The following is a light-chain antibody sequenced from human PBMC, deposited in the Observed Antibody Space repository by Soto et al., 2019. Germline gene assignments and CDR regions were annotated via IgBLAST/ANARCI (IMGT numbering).Light chain of an antibody. J-gene: IGLJ2*01. CDR3: SSYTSSSTPVV. CDR2: GVS. CDR1: SRDVGGYNY. Sequence: QSVLTQPASVSGSPGQSITISCTGTSRDVGGYNYVSWYQQHPDKAPKLMIYGVSNRPSGISNRFSGSKSGNTASLTISGLQAEDEADYYCSSYTSSSTPVVFGGGTKVTVL. V-gene: IGLV2-14*03.